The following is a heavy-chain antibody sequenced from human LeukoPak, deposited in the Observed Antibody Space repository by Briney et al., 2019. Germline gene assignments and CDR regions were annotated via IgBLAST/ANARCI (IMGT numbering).Heavy chain of an antibody. V-gene: IGHV3-23*01. CDR2: INGGGDAT. D-gene: IGHD2-2*01. CDR1: GFSFNNNA. J-gene: IGHJ3*01. CDR3: ARCTASCYANAFDV. Sequence: PGGSLRLSCAASGFSFNNNAMSWVRQAPGKGLEWVSAINGGGDATEYADSVKGRFTISRDNSKKTLYLQMNSLIPEDTAVYYCARCTASCYANAFDVWGQGTLLTVSS.